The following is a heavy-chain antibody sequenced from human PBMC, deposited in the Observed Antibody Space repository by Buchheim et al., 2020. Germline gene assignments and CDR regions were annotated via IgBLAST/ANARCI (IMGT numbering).Heavy chain of an antibody. Sequence: EVQLVESGGGLVQPGGSLRLSCAASGFTFSSYEMNWVRQAPGKGLEWVSYISSSGSTIYYADSVKGRFTISRDNAKTSLYLQMNSLRAEDTAVYYCARGRVYDFWSGYYAETYYFDYWGQGTL. V-gene: IGHV3-48*03. CDR1: GFTFSSYE. J-gene: IGHJ4*02. CDR2: ISSSGSTI. D-gene: IGHD3-3*01. CDR3: ARGRVYDFWSGYYAETYYFDY.